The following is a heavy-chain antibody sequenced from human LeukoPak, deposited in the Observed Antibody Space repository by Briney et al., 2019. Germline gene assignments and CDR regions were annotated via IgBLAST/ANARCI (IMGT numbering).Heavy chain of an antibody. CDR2: ISAYNGNT. V-gene: IGHV1-18*01. Sequence: ASVKVSCKASGYTFTSYGISWVRQAPGQGLEWMGWISAYNGNTNYAQKLQGRVTMTTDTSTSTAYMELRSLRSDDTAVYYCARDLEWFGESYFDCWGQGTLVTVSS. CDR1: GYTFTSYG. D-gene: IGHD3-10*01. CDR3: ARDLEWFGESYFDC. J-gene: IGHJ4*02.